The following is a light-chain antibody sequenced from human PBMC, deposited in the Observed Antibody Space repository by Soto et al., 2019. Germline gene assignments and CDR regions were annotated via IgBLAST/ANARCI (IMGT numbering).Light chain of an antibody. J-gene: IGKJ2*03. CDR3: QQYSSRVWC. CDR2: GAS. V-gene: IGKV1-5*01. Sequence: DIQITQSPSTLSASVGDRVTIAGRASQSVSRYLAWYQQKTGKAPKLLMYGASTLQTGVPSRFSGSGSGTEFTLTISSLQPYDFATYYCQQYSSRVWCFGQGAKLHIK. CDR1: QSVSRY.